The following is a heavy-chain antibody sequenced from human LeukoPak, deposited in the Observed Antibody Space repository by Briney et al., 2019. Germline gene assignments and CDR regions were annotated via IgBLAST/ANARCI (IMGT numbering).Heavy chain of an antibody. J-gene: IGHJ3*02. CDR1: GFIFSSYS. D-gene: IGHD4-23*01. Sequence: GGSLRLSCAVSGFIFSSYSMNWVRQAPGKGLEWVSSISTSSIYIYYAGSVKGRFTISRDNAKNSLYLQMNSLRAEDTAVYYCARGQDTVVTSRDAFDIWGQGTMVTVSS. CDR3: ARGQDTVVTSRDAFDI. V-gene: IGHV3-21*01. CDR2: ISTSSIYI.